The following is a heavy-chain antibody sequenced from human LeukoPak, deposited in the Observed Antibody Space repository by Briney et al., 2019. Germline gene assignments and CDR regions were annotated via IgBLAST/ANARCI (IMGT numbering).Heavy chain of an antibody. Sequence: PSETLSLTCTVSGGSISSYYWSWIRQPPGKGLEWIGYIYYSGSTNYNPSLKSRVTISVDTSKNQFSLKLSSVTAADTAVYYCARVSLGGYYYYYMDVWGKGTTVTISS. J-gene: IGHJ6*03. CDR3: ARVSLGGYYYYYMDV. V-gene: IGHV4-59*01. D-gene: IGHD1-26*01. CDR1: GGSISSYY. CDR2: IYYSGST.